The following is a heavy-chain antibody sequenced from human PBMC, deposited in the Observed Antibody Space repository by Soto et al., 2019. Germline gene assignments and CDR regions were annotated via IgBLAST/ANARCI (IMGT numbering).Heavy chain of an antibody. D-gene: IGHD6-19*01. J-gene: IGHJ4*02. Sequence: QVQLQESGPGLVKPSGTLSLTCVVSGDSIRSSNWWTWVRQPPGKGLEWIGEVYQSGSPNYNPSLKSRITISVDKSNNQFSLKLNSVTAADTAVYYCARDREYGSGALDYWGQGTLVTVSS. CDR2: VYQSGSP. CDR1: GDSIRSSNW. V-gene: IGHV4-4*02. CDR3: ARDREYGSGALDY.